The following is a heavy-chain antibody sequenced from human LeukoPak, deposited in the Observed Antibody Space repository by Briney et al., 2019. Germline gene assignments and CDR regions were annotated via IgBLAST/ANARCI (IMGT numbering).Heavy chain of an antibody. J-gene: IGHJ3*02. D-gene: IGHD4-11*01. CDR3: ASYTVDAFDI. Sequence: SEALSLTCTVSGGSISSGGYYWSWIRQHPGKGLEWIGYIYYSGSAYYNPSLKSRVTISVDTSKNQFSLKLSSVTAADTAVYYCASYTVDAFDIWGQGTMVTVSS. CDR2: IYYSGSA. V-gene: IGHV4-31*03. CDR1: GGSISSGGYY.